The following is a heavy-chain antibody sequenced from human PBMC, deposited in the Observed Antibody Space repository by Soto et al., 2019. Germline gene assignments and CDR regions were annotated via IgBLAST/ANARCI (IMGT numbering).Heavy chain of an antibody. V-gene: IGHV4-59*01. CDR1: GGSISSYY. Sequence: PSETLSLTCTVSGGSISSYYWSWIRQPPGKGLERIGYIYYSGSTNYNPSLKSRVTISVDTSKNQFSLKLSSVTAADTAVYYCARGRYDSRSWFDPWGQGTLVTVSS. J-gene: IGHJ5*02. CDR2: IYYSGST. D-gene: IGHD3-3*01. CDR3: ARGRYDSRSWFDP.